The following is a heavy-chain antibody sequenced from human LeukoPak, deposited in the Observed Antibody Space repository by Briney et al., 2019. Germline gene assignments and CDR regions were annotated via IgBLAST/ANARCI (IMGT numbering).Heavy chain of an antibody. D-gene: IGHD2-15*01. CDR2: FDPEDGET. CDR1: GYSLSELS. J-gene: IGHJ4*02. Sequence: ASVKVSCKVSGYSLSELSMHWVRQAPGKGLEWMGGFDPEDGETIYAQKFQGRVTMTEDTSTNTAYMELSSLRSEDTAVYYCARDIVSVVVAATSPRGYWGQGTLVTVSS. CDR3: ARDIVSVVVAATSPRGY. V-gene: IGHV1-24*01.